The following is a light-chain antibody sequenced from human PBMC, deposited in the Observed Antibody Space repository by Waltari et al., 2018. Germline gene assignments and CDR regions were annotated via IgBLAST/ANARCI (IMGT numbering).Light chain of an antibody. CDR3: SSYAGSNNYVV. V-gene: IGLV2-8*01. CDR1: SSDVGGYNY. J-gene: IGLJ2*01. CDR2: EVS. Sequence: QSALTQPPSASGSPGQSVTISCTGTSSDVGGYNYVSWYQQHPGKAPKLMIYEVSKRPPGVPDGFSGSKSGNTASLTVSGLQAEDEADYYCSSYAGSNNYVVFGGGTKLTVL.